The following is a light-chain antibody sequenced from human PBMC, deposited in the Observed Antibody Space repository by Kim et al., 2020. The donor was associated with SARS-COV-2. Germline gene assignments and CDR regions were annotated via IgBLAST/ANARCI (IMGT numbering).Light chain of an antibody. Sequence: GGTVTLTCGSSTGAVTSGLYPFWFQQKPGQVPRTLIYDTTNKHSWTPARFSGSLLGGKAALSLSGAQPEDEAEYYCCLTYNGVVVFGGGTNLTVL. CDR2: DTT. CDR1: TGAVTSGLY. V-gene: IGLV7-46*01. J-gene: IGLJ2*01. CDR3: CLTYNGVVV.